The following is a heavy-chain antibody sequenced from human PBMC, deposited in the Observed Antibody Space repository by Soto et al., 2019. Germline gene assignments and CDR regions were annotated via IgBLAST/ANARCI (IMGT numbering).Heavy chain of an antibody. Sequence: PSETLSLTCAVYGGSFSGHSWTWIRQSPGKGLEWIGDINHSGRVNYSPSLKSRVTISLDTSKNQFSLTLSAVTAADTAVYYCARRGSSGNPVDYWGQGTLVTVSS. CDR2: INHSGRV. CDR3: ARRGSSGNPVDY. V-gene: IGHV4-34*01. D-gene: IGHD1-26*01. J-gene: IGHJ4*02. CDR1: GGSFSGHS.